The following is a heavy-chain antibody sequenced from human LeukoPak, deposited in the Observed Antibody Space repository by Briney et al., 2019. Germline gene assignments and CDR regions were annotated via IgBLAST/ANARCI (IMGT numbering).Heavy chain of an antibody. Sequence: GGSLRLSCAASDSTFTNLWMNWIRQAPGKGLGWVGLIRTTNEGGTTDYAAPIKGRFTISRDDSRNMFHLQMNSLRTEDTAVYYCATGRGFYYEHWGQGTLVPVSS. J-gene: IGHJ4*02. CDR1: DSTFTNLW. CDR2: IRTTNEGGTT. V-gene: IGHV3-15*07. CDR3: ATGRGFYYEH. D-gene: IGHD3-16*01.